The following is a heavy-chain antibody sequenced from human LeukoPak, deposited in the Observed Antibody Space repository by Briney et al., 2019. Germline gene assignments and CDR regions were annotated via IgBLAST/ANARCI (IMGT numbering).Heavy chain of an antibody. V-gene: IGHV4-61*01. J-gene: IGHJ4*02. D-gene: IGHD5-12*01. CDR1: GASVSSGSYY. Sequence: SETLSLTCTVSGASVSSGSYYWSWIRQPPGKGLEWIGYIYYSGSTNYNPSLESRATISVDTSKSQFSLKLSSVTAADTAVYYCARIPNRGYSGYDSIDYWGQGTLVTVSS. CDR3: ARIPNRGYSGYDSIDY. CDR2: IYYSGST.